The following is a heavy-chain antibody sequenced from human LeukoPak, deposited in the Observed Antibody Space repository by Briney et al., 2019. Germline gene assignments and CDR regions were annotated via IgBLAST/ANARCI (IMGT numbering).Heavy chain of an antibody. CDR3: ARLYCSGGSCHDY. Sequence: ASVKVSCKASGYTFTGYYMHWVRQASGQGLEWMGRINPNSGGTNYAQKFQGRVTMTRDTSISTAYMELSRLRSDDTAVYYCARLYCSGGSCHDYWGQGTLVTVSS. V-gene: IGHV1-2*06. CDR1: GYTFTGYY. CDR2: INPNSGGT. D-gene: IGHD2-15*01. J-gene: IGHJ4*02.